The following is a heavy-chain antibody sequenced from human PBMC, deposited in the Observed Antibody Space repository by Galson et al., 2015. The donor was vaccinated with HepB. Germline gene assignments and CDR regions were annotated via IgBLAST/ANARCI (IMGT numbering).Heavy chain of an antibody. D-gene: IGHD3-22*01. J-gene: IGHJ1*01. V-gene: IGHV1-24*01. CDR1: GYTLTELS. CDR3: ATVAYYYDSSGYSGAEYFQH. Sequence: SVKVSCKVSGYTLTELSMHWVRQAPGKGLEWMGGFDPEDGETIYAQKFQGRVTMTEDTSTDTAYMELSSLRSEDTAVYYCATVAYYYDSSGYSGAEYFQHWGQGTLVTVSS. CDR2: FDPEDGET.